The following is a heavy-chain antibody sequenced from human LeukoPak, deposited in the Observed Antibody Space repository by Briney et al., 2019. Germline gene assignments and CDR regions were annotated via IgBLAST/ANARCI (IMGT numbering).Heavy chain of an antibody. J-gene: IGHJ6*02. D-gene: IGHD5-18*01. V-gene: IGHV3-49*04. CDR1: GFTFGDHA. Sequence: GGSLRLSCTAFGFTFGDHAMSWVRQAPGKGLEWVGFIRSKAYGGTTEYAASVKGRFTISREDSISIAYLQMNSLKTEDTAVYFCTRGPIHLSLYSGMDVWGQGTTVIVSS. CDR3: TRGPIHLSLYSGMDV. CDR2: IRSKAYGGTT.